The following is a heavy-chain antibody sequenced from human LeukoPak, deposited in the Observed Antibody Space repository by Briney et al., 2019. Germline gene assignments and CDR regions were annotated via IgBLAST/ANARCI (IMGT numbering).Heavy chain of an antibody. V-gene: IGHV3-30*02. Sequence: GGSLRLSCAASGFTFSSYGMHWVRQAPGKGLEWVAFIRYDGSNKYYADYVKGRFTISRDNSKNTLYLQMNSMRAEDTAVYYCAKGQRITMVRGVIITGAFDIWGQGTMVTVSS. CDR3: AKGQRITMVRGVIITGAFDI. CDR2: IRYDGSNK. J-gene: IGHJ3*02. CDR1: GFTFSSYG. D-gene: IGHD3-10*01.